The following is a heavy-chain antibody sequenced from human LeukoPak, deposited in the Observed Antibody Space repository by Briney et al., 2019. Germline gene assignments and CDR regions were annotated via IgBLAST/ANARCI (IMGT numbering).Heavy chain of an antibody. V-gene: IGHV4-4*08. CDR3: AKDGQQLVLAEYFQH. CDR2: IYNSGST. CDR1: GGSIPSYY. Sequence: SETLSLTCTVSGGSIPSYYWTWIRQPPGKGLEWIGYIYNSGSTNYNPSLKSRVTISVDTSKNQFSLKLSSVTAADTAVYYCAKDGQQLVLAEYFQHWGQGTLVTVPS. J-gene: IGHJ1*01. D-gene: IGHD6-13*01.